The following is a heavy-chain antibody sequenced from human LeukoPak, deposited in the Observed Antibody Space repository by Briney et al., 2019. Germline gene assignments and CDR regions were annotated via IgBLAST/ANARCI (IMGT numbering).Heavy chain of an antibody. CDR1: GYTFTSYG. CDR3: ALIPYCTTATCYYFDF. J-gene: IGHJ4*02. Sequence: GASVKVSCKASGYTFTSYGIIWVRQAPGQGLEWMGWISGYNGNTNYAQKLQGRVTMTTDTSTSTAYMELRSLRSDDTAVYYCALIPYCTTATCYYFDFWGQGTLVTVSS. CDR2: ISGYNGNT. D-gene: IGHD2-2*01. V-gene: IGHV1-18*01.